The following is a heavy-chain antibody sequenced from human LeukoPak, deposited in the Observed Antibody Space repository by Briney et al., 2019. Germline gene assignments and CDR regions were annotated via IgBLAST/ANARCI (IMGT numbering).Heavy chain of an antibody. Sequence: SETLSLTCTVSGGSISSYYWSWIRQPPGKGLEWIGYIYYSGSTNYNPSLKSRVTISVDTSKNQFSLKLSSVTAADTAVYYCAGDRGAAAGSWSFDYWGQGTLVTVSS. J-gene: IGHJ4*02. CDR3: AGDRGAAAGSWSFDY. CDR2: IYYSGST. D-gene: IGHD6-13*01. V-gene: IGHV4-59*01. CDR1: GGSISSYY.